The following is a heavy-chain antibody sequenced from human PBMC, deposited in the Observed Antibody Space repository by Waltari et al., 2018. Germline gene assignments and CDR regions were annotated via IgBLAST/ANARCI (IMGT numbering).Heavy chain of an antibody. CDR1: GFPFSSHS. V-gene: IGHV3-21*02. CDR3: ATGRGGGYFDY. Sequence: ELQLVESGGGLVKPGGSLRLSCAASGFPFSSHSMNWVRQAPGKGLEWVASITSSSSFMYYADSLKGRFTISRDNAKNSLFLQMNSLRAEDTALYYCATGRGGGYFDYWGQGTLVTVSS. D-gene: IGHD2-21*01. J-gene: IGHJ4*02. CDR2: ITSSSSFM.